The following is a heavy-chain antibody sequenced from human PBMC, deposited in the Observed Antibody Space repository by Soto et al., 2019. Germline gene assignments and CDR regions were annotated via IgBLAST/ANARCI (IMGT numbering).Heavy chain of an antibody. CDR3: AKVGETYYYDSSGYYYDY. D-gene: IGHD3-22*01. CDR2: ISGSGGST. V-gene: IGHV3-23*01. Sequence: GGSLRLSCAASGFTFSSYAMSWVRQAPGKGLEWVSAISGSGGSTYYADSVKGRFTISRDNSKNTLYLQMNSLRAEDTAVYYCAKVGETYYYDSSGYYYDYWGQGTLVTVSS. CDR1: GFTFSSYA. J-gene: IGHJ4*02.